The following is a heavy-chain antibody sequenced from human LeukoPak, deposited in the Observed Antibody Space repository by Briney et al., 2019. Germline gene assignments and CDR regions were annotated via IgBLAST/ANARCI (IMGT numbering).Heavy chain of an antibody. CDR3: ARHVGNSF. Sequence: GGSLRLSCAASGFTLSSYEMNWVRQAPGKGLEWVANIREDGTEKNYVDSVKGRFTISRDNAKNSLFLQMSNLRDDDTAIYYCARHVGNSFWGQGTLVTVSS. J-gene: IGHJ4*02. D-gene: IGHD1/OR15-1a*01. CDR1: GFTLSSYE. V-gene: IGHV3-7*01. CDR2: IREDGTEK.